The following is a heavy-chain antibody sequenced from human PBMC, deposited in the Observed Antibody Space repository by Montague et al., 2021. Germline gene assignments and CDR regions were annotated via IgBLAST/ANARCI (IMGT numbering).Heavy chain of an antibody. CDR2: INPSSGST. CDR3: AKEWGFESYDSSGFVD. D-gene: IGHD6-25*01. J-gene: IGHJ4*02. Sequence: SVKVSCKASGYSFTDYYLHWVRQAPGQGFEWMGRINPSSGSTRYAQKFQGRITMTRDTSTATVFMELSGPRSGETAVYYCAKEWGFESYDSSGFVDWGQGTLVTVS. CDR1: GYSFTDYY. V-gene: IGHV1-46*01.